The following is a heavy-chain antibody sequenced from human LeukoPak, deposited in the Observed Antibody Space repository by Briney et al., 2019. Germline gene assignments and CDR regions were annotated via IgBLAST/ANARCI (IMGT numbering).Heavy chain of an antibody. D-gene: IGHD3-3*01. Sequence: SETLSLTCAVYGGSFSGYYWSWIRQPPGKGLEWIGEINHSGSTNYNPFLKSRVTISVHTSKNQFSLKLSSVTAADTAVYYCARVTEYYDFWSGSQNWFDPWGQGTLVTVSS. CDR1: GGSFSGYY. CDR2: INHSGST. CDR3: ARVTEYYDFWSGSQNWFDP. V-gene: IGHV4-34*01. J-gene: IGHJ5*02.